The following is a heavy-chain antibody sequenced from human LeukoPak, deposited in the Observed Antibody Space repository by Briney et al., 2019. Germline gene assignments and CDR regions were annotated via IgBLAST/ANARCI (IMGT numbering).Heavy chain of an antibody. CDR1: GFTFSSYS. CDR3: AGYCSSTSCPGDFDY. J-gene: IGHJ4*02. CDR2: ISSSSSYI. V-gene: IGHV3-21*01. Sequence: PGGSLRLSCAASGFTFSSYSRNWVRQAPGKGLEWVSSISSSSSYIYYADSVKGRFTISRDNAKNSLYLQMNSLRAEDTAVYYCAGYCSSTSCPGDFDYWGQGTLVTVSS. D-gene: IGHD2-2*01.